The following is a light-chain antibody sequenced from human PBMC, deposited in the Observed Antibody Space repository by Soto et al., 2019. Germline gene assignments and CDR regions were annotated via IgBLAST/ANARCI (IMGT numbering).Light chain of an antibody. J-gene: IGKJ1*01. CDR1: QSVSIN. CDR2: GSF. V-gene: IGKV3-15*01. Sequence: IVMTQSPVTLSVSAGERATLACMAIQSVSINLAWYQQKPGQAPSLLIYGSFPRATGIPARFSGTGSGTEFTLTISSLQSEDFALYYCQQYNDWPLTFGQGTKVDI. CDR3: QQYNDWPLT.